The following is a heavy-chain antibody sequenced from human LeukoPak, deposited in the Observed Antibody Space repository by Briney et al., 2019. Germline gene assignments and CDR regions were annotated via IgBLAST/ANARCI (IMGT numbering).Heavy chain of an antibody. CDR2: ISTYNGDT. CDR1: GYTFTSYS. J-gene: IGHJ6*02. V-gene: IGHV1-18*01. Sequence: ASVKVSCKASGYTFTSYSINWVRQAPGQGLEWMGWISTYNGDTNYAQKFQGRVTLTTDASTSTAYMELRSLRSDDTAIHYCGKNYHYGMDVWGQGTTVTVSS. CDR3: GKNYHYGMDV.